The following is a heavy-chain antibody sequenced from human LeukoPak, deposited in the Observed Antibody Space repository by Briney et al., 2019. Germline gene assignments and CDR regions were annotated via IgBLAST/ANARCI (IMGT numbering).Heavy chain of an antibody. CDR1: GFTFSSYA. D-gene: IGHD6-13*01. CDR3: AKSSSTKLVTPYYYYYGMDV. V-gene: IGHV3-23*01. J-gene: IGHJ6*02. CDR2: ISGSGGST. Sequence: PGGSLRLSCAASGFTFSSYAMSWVRQAPGKGLEWVSAISGSGGSTYYADSVKGRFTISRDNSKNTLYLQMNSLRAEGTAVYYCAKSSSTKLVTPYYYYYGMDVWGQGTTVTVSS.